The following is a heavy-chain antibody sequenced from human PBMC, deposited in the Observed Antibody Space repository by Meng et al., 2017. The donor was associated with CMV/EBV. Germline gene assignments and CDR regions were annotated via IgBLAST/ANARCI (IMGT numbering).Heavy chain of an antibody. Sequence: QEWGPGLVKPSVTLSLTATVSGGSISSSSYYWGWIRQPPGKGLEWIGSIYYSGSTYYNPSLKSRVTISVDTSKNQFSLKLSSVTAADTAVYYCARYYYDSSGYFDYWGQGTLVTVSS. J-gene: IGHJ4*02. CDR1: GGSISSSSYY. D-gene: IGHD3-22*01. V-gene: IGHV4-39*07. CDR2: IYYSGST. CDR3: ARYYYDSSGYFDY.